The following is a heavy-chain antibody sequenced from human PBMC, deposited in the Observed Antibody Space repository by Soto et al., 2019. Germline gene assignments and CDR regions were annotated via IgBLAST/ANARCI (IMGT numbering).Heavy chain of an antibody. D-gene: IGHD5-12*01. V-gene: IGHV1-18*01. CDR3: ARERQGRYEY. Sequence: ASVKFSGKTSGYSFTTYGITWVQQAPGQGLEWMGWISVHSGSTQSVQKLQGRVTMTTDTSTSTAYMELRSLRSDDTAVYYCARERQGRYEYWGQGTLVTAPQ. J-gene: IGHJ4*02. CDR1: GYSFTTYG. CDR2: ISVHSGST.